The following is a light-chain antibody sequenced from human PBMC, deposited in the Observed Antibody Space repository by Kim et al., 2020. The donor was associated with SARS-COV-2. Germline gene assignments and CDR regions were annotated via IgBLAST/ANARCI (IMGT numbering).Light chain of an antibody. CDR3: QTWDSSTAV. CDR2: QDI. J-gene: IGLJ2*01. V-gene: IGLV3-1*01. Sequence: SGSPGKTASITSYGDKVGDKYVCWFQQKSGQSPLLVIYQDIKRPSGIPERFSGYNSENTATLTISGTQAMDEADYYCQTWDSSTAVFGGGTQLTVL. CDR1: KVGDKY.